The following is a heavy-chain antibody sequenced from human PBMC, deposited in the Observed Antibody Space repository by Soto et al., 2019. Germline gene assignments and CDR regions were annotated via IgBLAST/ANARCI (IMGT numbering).Heavy chain of an antibody. CDR1: GFTFSRYG. Sequence: EVQVLESGGGLVQPGGSLRLSCAASGFTFSRYGMNWVRQAPGKGLEWVSGVRSDGDTTYNADSVKGRFTVSRDNFKNTVDLQMNSLRVEDTAVYYCAKGKGVGATPDGANCWGKGTLVTVSS. V-gene: IGHV3-23*01. CDR3: AKGKGVGATPDGANC. J-gene: IGHJ4*02. CDR2: VRSDGDTT. D-gene: IGHD1-26*01.